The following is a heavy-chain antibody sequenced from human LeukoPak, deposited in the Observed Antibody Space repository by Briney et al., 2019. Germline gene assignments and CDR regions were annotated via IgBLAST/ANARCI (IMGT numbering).Heavy chain of an antibody. CDR2: IIPIFGTA. J-gene: IGHJ6*03. D-gene: IGHD3-10*01. Sequence: SVTVSCTASGGTFSSYAISWVRQAPGQGLEWMGGIIPIFGTANYAQKFQGRVTITADESTGTAYMELSSLRSEDTAVYYCARTMVRGVPYMDVWGKGTTVTVSS. V-gene: IGHV1-69*13. CDR1: GGTFSSYA. CDR3: ARTMVRGVPYMDV.